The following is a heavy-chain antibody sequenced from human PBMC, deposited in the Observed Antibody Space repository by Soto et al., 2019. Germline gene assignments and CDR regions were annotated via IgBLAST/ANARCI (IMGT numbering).Heavy chain of an antibody. D-gene: IGHD3-3*01. CDR1: GFTFSSYG. V-gene: IGHV3-30*18. CDR3: AKDRPSWRARGAFDI. CDR2: ISYDGSNK. Sequence: SGGGVVQPGRSLRLSCAASGFTFSSYGMHWVRQAPGKGLEWVAVISYDGSNKYYADSVKGRFTISRDNSKNTLYLQMNSLRAEDTAVYYCAKDRPSWRARGAFDIWGQGTMVTVSS. J-gene: IGHJ3*02.